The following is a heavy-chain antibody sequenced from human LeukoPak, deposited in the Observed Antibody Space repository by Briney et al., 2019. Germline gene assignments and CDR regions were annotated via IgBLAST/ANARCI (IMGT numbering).Heavy chain of an antibody. CDR3: AKDAVTYYYDSSEFPYFDY. Sequence: PSETLSLTCAVYGGSFSGYYWSWIRQPPGKGLEWIGEINHSGSTNYNPSLKSRVTISLDTSKNQFSLKLSSVTAADTAVYYCAKDAVTYYYDSSEFPYFDYWGQGTLVTVSS. J-gene: IGHJ4*02. D-gene: IGHD3-22*01. V-gene: IGHV4-34*01. CDR2: INHSGST. CDR1: GGSFSGYY.